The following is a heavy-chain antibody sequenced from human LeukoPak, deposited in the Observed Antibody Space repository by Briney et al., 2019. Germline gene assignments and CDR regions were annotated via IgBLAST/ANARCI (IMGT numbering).Heavy chain of an antibody. CDR2: IYYSGST. Sequence: SETLSLTCAVYGGSFSGYYWSWIRQPPGKGLEWIGYIYYSGSTYYNPSLKSRVTISVDTSKNQVSLKLSSVTAADTAVYYCARGRGGWHYYYYYMDVWGKGTTVTVSS. CDR1: GGSFSGYY. D-gene: IGHD6-19*01. CDR3: ARGRGGWHYYYYYMDV. V-gene: IGHV4-34*11. J-gene: IGHJ6*03.